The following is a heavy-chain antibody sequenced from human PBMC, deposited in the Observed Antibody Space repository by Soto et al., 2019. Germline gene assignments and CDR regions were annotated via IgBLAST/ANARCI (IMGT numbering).Heavy chain of an antibody. Sequence: QVQLQQWGAGLLKPSETLSLTCAVYGGSFSGYYWSWIRQPPGKGLEWIGEINHSGSTNYNPSLKSRVTISVDTSENQFSLKLSSVTAADTAVYYCARQAYCGGDCYSSYFDYWGQGTLVTVSS. D-gene: IGHD2-21*02. J-gene: IGHJ4*02. CDR2: INHSGST. CDR3: ARQAYCGGDCYSSYFDY. V-gene: IGHV4-34*01. CDR1: GGSFSGYY.